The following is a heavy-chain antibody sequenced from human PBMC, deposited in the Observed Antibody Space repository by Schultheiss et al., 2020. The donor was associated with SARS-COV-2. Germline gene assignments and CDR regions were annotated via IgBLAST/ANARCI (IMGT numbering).Heavy chain of an antibody. CDR1: GFTFSSYT. V-gene: IGHV3-21*01. J-gene: IGHJ4*02. D-gene: IGHD6-13*01. CDR3: ARAPRGSWYSFDS. Sequence: GGSLRLSCAASGFTFSSYTMNWVRQAPGKGLGWVASINPSSGYIFYADSVKGRFTISRDNSKNTLYLQMNSLRAEDTAVYYCARAPRGSWYSFDSWGQGTLVTVSS. CDR2: INPSSGYI.